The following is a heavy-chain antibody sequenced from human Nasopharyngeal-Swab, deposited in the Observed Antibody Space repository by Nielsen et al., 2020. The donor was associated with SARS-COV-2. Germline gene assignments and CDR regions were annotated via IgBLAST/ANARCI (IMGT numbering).Heavy chain of an antibody. Sequence: GESLKISCAASGFTFSSYAMSWVRQAPGKGLEWVSAISGSGGSTYYADSVKGRFTISRDNSKNTLYLQMNSLRAEDTAVYYCAKDGIVGATGGYWGQGTLVTVSS. V-gene: IGHV3-23*01. CDR2: ISGSGGST. D-gene: IGHD1-26*01. J-gene: IGHJ4*02. CDR1: GFTFSSYA. CDR3: AKDGIVGATGGY.